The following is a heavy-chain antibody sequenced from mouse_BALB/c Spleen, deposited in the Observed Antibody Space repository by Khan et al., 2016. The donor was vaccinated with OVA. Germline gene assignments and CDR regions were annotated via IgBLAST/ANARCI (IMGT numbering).Heavy chain of an antibody. V-gene: IGHV1-77*01. CDR1: GYTFTDFG. D-gene: IGHD1-1*01. CDR2: IFPGSDTS. CDR3: ARSGYGSLVY. J-gene: IGHJ2*01. Sequence: QVQLKQSGPELVRPGASVKMSCRASGYTFTDFGLNWVKQRTGQGLEWLGQIFPGSDTSYYNEKFKGKATLTADKSSNTASMQLSSLTSDDSAVYCCARSGYGSLVYWGQGTTLTVSS.